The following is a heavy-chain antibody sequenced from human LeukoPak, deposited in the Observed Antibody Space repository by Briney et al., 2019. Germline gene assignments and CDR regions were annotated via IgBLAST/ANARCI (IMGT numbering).Heavy chain of an antibody. D-gene: IGHD6-13*01. V-gene: IGHV3-30-3*01. CDR2: MSYDGSNK. Sequence: GGSLRLSCAASGFTFSSYAMNWVRQAPGKGLEWVALMSYDGSNKYYADSVKGRFTISRDTSKNTLFLQMNSLRADDTAIYYCAKAAVYSRNWTPFDDWGQGTLVIVSS. CDR3: AKAAVYSRNWTPFDD. CDR1: GFTFSSYA. J-gene: IGHJ4*02.